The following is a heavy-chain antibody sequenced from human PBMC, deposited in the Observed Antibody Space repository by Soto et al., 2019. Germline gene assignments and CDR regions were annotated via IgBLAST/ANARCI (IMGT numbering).Heavy chain of an antibody. V-gene: IGHV4-31*03. CDR2: IYYSGST. CDR1: GCSISSGGYY. J-gene: IGHJ6*02. Sequence: SETLSLTCTVSGCSISSGGYYWSWIRQHPGKGLEWIGYIYYSGSTYYNPSLKSRVTISVDTSKNQFSLKLSSVTAADTAVYYCARNPITFGGVIVMAYGMDVWGQGTTATVSS. D-gene: IGHD3-16*02. CDR3: ARNPITFGGVIVMAYGMDV.